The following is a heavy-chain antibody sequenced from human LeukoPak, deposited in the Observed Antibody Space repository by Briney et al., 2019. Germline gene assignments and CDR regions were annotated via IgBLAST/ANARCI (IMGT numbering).Heavy chain of an antibody. CDR3: ASQRGDVWSGYSYNWFDP. CDR2: IYLRGST. CDR1: GYSISSGYY. D-gene: IGHD3-3*01. Sequence: SETLSLTCALSGYSISSGYYWGWIRPPPGKGLEWIGSIYLRGSTYYNPSLKSRVTISVDTSKNQLSLKLSSVTAADTAVYYCASQRGDVWSGYSYNWFDPWGQGTLVTVSS. J-gene: IGHJ5*02. V-gene: IGHV4-38-2*01.